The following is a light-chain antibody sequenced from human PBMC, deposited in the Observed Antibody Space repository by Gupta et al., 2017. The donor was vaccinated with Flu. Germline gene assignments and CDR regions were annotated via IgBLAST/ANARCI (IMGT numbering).Light chain of an antibody. CDR2: PVS. J-gene: IGKJ1*01. CDR1: QCLVCCDGHSC. Sequence: TLGQTASISCRHSQCLVCCDGHSCLHWFQPRTGQSSRRLLYPVSYRESGVPARFTGIGSGSNITLKFSRVVGEDVGLYFCLRGAFLPLPFG. V-gene: IGKV2-30*01. CDR3: LRGAFLPLP.